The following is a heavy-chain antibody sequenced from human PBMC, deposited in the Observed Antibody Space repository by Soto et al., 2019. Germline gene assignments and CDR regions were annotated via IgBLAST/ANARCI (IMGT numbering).Heavy chain of an antibody. CDR3: ANFNWNFDL. Sequence: QVQLQESGPGLVKPSETLSLTCTVSGGSISSYYWSWIRQPPGKGLEWIGYIYYTGSTNYNPSLKSRVTITVDTSKTQLSLQLSSVTAADTAVYYCANFNWNFDLWGRGTLVTVSS. CDR1: GGSISSYY. J-gene: IGHJ2*01. CDR2: IYYTGST. V-gene: IGHV4-59*01.